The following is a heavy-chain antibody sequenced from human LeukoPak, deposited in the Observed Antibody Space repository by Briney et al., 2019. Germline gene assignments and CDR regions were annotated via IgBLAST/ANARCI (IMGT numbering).Heavy chain of an antibody. CDR2: IYPGDSDT. Sequence: GESLKISCRGSGYSFTTYWIGWVRQMPGKGLEWMVIIYPGDSDTRYSPSFQGQVTMSADKSISTAYLQWTTLKASDTAMYYCARRSSSSSSDWFDPWGQGTLVTVSS. D-gene: IGHD6-6*01. CDR3: ARRSSSSSSDWFDP. J-gene: IGHJ5*01. CDR1: GYSFTTYW. V-gene: IGHV5-51*01.